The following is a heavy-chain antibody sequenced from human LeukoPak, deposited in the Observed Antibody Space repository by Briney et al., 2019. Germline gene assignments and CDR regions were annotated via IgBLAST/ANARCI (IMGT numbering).Heavy chain of an antibody. Sequence: GRSLRLSCAASGFTFSSYGMHWVRQAPGKGLEWVAVISYDGSNKYYADSVKGRFTISRDNSKNTLYLQMNSLRADDTAVYYCAKVGGNVGFWGQGTLVTVSS. CDR2: ISYDGSNK. CDR3: AKVGGNVGF. CDR1: GFTFSSYG. V-gene: IGHV3-30*18. J-gene: IGHJ4*02. D-gene: IGHD4-23*01.